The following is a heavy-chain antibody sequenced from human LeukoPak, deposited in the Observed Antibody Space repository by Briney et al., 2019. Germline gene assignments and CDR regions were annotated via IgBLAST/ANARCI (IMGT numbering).Heavy chain of an antibody. Sequence: SQTLSLTCTVSGGSISSSSYYWGWIRQPPGKGLEWIGSMYYSGSTYYNPSLKSRVTISVDTSKNQFSLKLSSVTAADTAVYYCARERRGSNYYYYYMDVWGKGTTVTVSS. CDR1: GGSISSSSYY. V-gene: IGHV4-39*07. CDR3: ARERRGSNYYYYYMDV. CDR2: MYYSGST. D-gene: IGHD3-10*01. J-gene: IGHJ6*03.